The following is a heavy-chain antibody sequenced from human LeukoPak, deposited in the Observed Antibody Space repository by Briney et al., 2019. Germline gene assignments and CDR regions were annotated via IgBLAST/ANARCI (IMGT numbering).Heavy chain of an antibody. Sequence: SETLSLTCTVSGGSISSYYWSWIRQPPGKGLEWIGYIYYSGSTNYNPSLKSRVTISVDTSKNQFSLKLSSVTAADTAVYYCARHTPYCSGGSCYSWGQGTLVTVSS. J-gene: IGHJ4*02. CDR1: GGSISSYY. D-gene: IGHD2-15*01. CDR3: ARHTPYCSGGSCYS. CDR2: IYYSGST. V-gene: IGHV4-59*08.